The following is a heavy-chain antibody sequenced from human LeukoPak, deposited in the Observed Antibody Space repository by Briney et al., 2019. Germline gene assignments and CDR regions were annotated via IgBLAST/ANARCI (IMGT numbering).Heavy chain of an antibody. Sequence: ASVKVSCKASGGTFSSYAISWVRQAPGQGLEWMGRINPNSGGINYAQKFQSRVTMTRDTSISTAYMELSRLRSDDTAVYYCARSLLLWFGEDWGQGTLVTVSS. CDR1: GGTFSSYA. J-gene: IGHJ4*02. CDR3: ARSLLLWFGED. V-gene: IGHV1-2*06. CDR2: INPNSGGI. D-gene: IGHD3-10*01.